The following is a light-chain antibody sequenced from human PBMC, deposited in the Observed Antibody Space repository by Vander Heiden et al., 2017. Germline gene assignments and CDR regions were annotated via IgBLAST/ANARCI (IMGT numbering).Light chain of an antibody. J-gene: IGKJ1*01. V-gene: IGKV1-39*01. CDR2: AAS. CDR3: QRWDTTPRT. Sequence: DIQMTQSPSSLSASVGDRVTITCRASQSISSYLNWYQQKPGKAPKLLIYAASSLQSGVPSRFSGSASGTDFTLTISMLQPEDFTTYYCQRWDTTPRTFGQGTKVEIK. CDR1: QSISSY.